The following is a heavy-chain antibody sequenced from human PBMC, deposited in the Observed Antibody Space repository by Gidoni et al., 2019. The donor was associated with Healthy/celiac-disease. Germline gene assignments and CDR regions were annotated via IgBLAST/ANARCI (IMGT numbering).Heavy chain of an antibody. CDR2: IYYSGST. J-gene: IGHJ4*02. D-gene: IGHD4-17*01. CDR3: ASERGYGDPHYFDY. CDR1: GALISSGGYS. V-gene: IGHV4-31*03. Sequence: QVQLQESGPGLGKPSQTLSLNCTVPGALISSGGYSWSWTRQHPGKGLEWIGYIYYSGSTYYNPSLKSRVTISVDTSKNQFSLKLSSVTAADTAVYYCASERGYGDPHYFDYWGQGTLVTVSS.